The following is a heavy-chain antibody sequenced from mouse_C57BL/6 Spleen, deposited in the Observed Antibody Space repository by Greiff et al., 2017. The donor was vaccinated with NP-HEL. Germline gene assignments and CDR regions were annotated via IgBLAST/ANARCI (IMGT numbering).Heavy chain of an antibody. V-gene: IGHV1-53*01. CDR3: ARGDYYGSRGAY. J-gene: IGHJ3*01. Sequence: QVQLQQPGTELVKPGASVKLSCKASGYTFTSYWMHWVKQRPGQGLEWIGNINPSNGGTNYNEKFKSKATLTVDTSSSTAYMQRSSLTSEDSAVYYCARGDYYGSRGAYWGQGTLVTVSA. CDR2: INPSNGGT. CDR1: GYTFTSYW. D-gene: IGHD1-1*01.